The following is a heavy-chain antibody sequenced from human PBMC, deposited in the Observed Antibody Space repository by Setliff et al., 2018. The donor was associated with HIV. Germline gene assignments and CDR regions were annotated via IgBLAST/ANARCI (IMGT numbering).Heavy chain of an antibody. CDR2: ISSGGRTI. V-gene: IGHV3-11*04. CDR3: ARTGHYYYYYMDV. J-gene: IGHJ6*03. CDR1: GFTFSDYY. Sequence: GGSLRLSCAASGFTFSDYYMSWIRQAPGMGLEWVSYISSGGRTIYYADSVKGRFTISRDNAKNSLYLQMNSLRAEDTAVYYCARTGHYYYYYMDVWGKGTTVTVSS.